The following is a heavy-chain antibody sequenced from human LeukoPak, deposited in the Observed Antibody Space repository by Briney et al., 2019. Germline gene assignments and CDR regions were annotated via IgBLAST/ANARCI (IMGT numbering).Heavy chain of an antibody. CDR1: GDGINSYY. V-gene: IGHV4-59*01. D-gene: IGHD3-9*01. CDR2: IYFSGST. Sequence: PSGTLSLTCTVSGDGINSYYWSWIRQPPGKGLEWLGYIYFSGSTKYNPSLENRITISVDRSKSQFYLTLRSVTAADTAVYFCARDLNHGFNYYYYGLEVWGQGTTVTVSS. CDR3: ARDLNHGFNYYYYGLEV. J-gene: IGHJ6*02.